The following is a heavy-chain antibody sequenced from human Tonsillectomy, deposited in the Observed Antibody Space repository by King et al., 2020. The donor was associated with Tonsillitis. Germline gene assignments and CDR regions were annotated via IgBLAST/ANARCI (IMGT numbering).Heavy chain of an antibody. CDR2: IYYSGST. D-gene: IGHD3-22*01. CDR3: ARLEVYYYDSSGYYYFDY. J-gene: IGHJ4*02. CDR1: GGSISSYY. Sequence: QLQESGPGLVKPSETLSLTCTVSGGSISSYYWSWIRQPPGKGLEWIGYIYYSGSTNYNPSLKSRVTISVDTSKNQFSLKLSSVTAADTAVYYCARLEVYYYDSSGYYYFDYWGQGTLVTVSS. V-gene: IGHV4-59*01.